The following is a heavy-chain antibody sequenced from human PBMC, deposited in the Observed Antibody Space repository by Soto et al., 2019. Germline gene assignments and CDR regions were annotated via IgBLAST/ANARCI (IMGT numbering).Heavy chain of an antibody. V-gene: IGHV3-33*01. Sequence: QVQLVESGGGVVQPGRSLRLSCAASGFTFSSYGMHWVRQAPGKGLEWVAVIWYDGSNKYYADSVKGRFTISRDNFKNTLYLQMNSLRAEDTAVQYCASRIPGYWGQGTLVTVSS. J-gene: IGHJ4*02. CDR3: ASRIPGY. CDR1: GFTFSSYG. CDR2: IWYDGSNK. D-gene: IGHD5-18*01.